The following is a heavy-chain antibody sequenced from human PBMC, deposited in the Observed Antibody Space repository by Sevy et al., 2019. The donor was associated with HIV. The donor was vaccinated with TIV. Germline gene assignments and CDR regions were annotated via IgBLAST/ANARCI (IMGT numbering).Heavy chain of an antibody. CDR3: AHRRDDTVVMVYGDFDY. V-gene: IGHV2-5*02. Sequence: SGPTLVKPTQTLTLTCTLSGFSLATSGVGVGWIRQPPGKALEWLALIYWDDDKRYSPSLKSRLTINKDSSKNQVVLTMTNMDPVNTATYYCAHRRDDTVVMVYGDFDYWGQGALVTVSS. CDR1: GFSLATSGVG. D-gene: IGHD2-8*01. CDR2: IYWDDDK. J-gene: IGHJ4*02.